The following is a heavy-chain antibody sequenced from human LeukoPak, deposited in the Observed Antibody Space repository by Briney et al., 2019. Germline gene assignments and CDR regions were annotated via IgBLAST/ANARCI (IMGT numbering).Heavy chain of an antibody. CDR2: ISAYNGNT. Sequence: ASVKVSCKASGYTFTSYGISWVRQAPGQGLEWMGWISAYNGNTNYAQELQGRVTMTTDTSTSTAYMGLRSLRSDDTAVYYCAREDRIAAAGTPDYWGQGTLVTVSS. D-gene: IGHD6-13*01. CDR1: GYTFTSYG. J-gene: IGHJ4*02. V-gene: IGHV1-18*01. CDR3: AREDRIAAAGTPDY.